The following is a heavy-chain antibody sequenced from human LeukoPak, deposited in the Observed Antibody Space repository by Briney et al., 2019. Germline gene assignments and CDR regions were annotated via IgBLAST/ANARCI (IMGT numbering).Heavy chain of an antibody. J-gene: IGHJ4*02. CDR2: VYYSGST. CDR3: ACGEWPQNY. Sequence: MTSETLSLTCTVSGGSISNYYWTWIRQPPGKGLEWIAYVYYSGSTNYNPSLKSRVSISVDTSKNQFSLKLSSVTAADTAVYYCACGEWPQNYWGQGTLVTVSS. V-gene: IGHV4-59*01. CDR1: GGSISNYY. D-gene: IGHD3-10*01.